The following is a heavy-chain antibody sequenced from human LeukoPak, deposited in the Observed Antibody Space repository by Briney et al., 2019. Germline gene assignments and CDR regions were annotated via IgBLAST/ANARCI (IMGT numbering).Heavy chain of an antibody. V-gene: IGHV4-39*07. D-gene: IGHD6-13*01. CDR3: ARAPSLPIAAAGPDYFDY. J-gene: IGHJ4*02. Sequence: SETLSLTCTVSGGSISSSSYYWGWIRQPPGKGLEWIGSIYYSGSTYYNPSLKSRVTISVDTSKKQFSLKLNSVTAADTAVYYCARAPSLPIAAAGPDYFDYWGQGTLVTVSS. CDR2: IYYSGST. CDR1: GGSISSSSYY.